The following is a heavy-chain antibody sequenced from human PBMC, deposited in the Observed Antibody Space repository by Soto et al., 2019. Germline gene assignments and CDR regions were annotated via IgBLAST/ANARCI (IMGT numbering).Heavy chain of an antibody. D-gene: IGHD3-3*01. Sequence: GGSLRLSCAASGFTFSSYGMHWVRQAPGKGLEWVAVISYDGSNKYYADSVKGRFTISRDNSKNTLYLQMNSLRAEDTAVYYCAKSTDDFWSGYFDYWGQGTLVTVSS. CDR3: AKSTDDFWSGYFDY. CDR1: GFTFSSYG. CDR2: ISYDGSNK. J-gene: IGHJ4*02. V-gene: IGHV3-30*18.